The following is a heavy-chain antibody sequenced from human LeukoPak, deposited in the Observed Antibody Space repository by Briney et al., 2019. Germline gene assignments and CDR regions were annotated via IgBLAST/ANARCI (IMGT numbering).Heavy chain of an antibody. CDR3: ARGIDCSSTSCYYDY. Sequence: ASVKVSCKASGYTFTGYYMHWVRQAPGQGLEWMGWINPNSGGTNYAQKFQGRVTMTRDTSISTAYMELSGLRSDDTAVYYCARGIDCSSTSCYYDYWGQGTLVTVSS. J-gene: IGHJ4*02. V-gene: IGHV1-2*02. CDR2: INPNSGGT. D-gene: IGHD2-2*01. CDR1: GYTFTGYY.